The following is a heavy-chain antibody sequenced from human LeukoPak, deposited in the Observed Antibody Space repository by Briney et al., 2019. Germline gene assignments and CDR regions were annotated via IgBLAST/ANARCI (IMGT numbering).Heavy chain of an antibody. J-gene: IGHJ5*02. Sequence: GRSLRLSCAASGFTFDDYAMHWVRQAPGKGLEWVTGISWNSGSIGYADSVKGRFTISRDNAKNSLYLQMNSLRAEDTALYYCAKALEYSSGPVGWFDPWGQGTLVTVSS. CDR1: GFTFDDYA. D-gene: IGHD6-19*01. CDR3: AKALEYSSGPVGWFDP. V-gene: IGHV3-9*01. CDR2: ISWNSGSI.